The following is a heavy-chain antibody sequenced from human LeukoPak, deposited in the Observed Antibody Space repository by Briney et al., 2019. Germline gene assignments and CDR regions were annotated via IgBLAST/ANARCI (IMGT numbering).Heavy chain of an antibody. CDR1: GFTFSSYA. J-gene: IGHJ4*02. CDR2: ISGSGGST. V-gene: IGHV3-23*01. D-gene: IGHD4-17*01. CDR3: AKGVIRYGDYGY. Sequence: PGGSLRLSCAASGFTFSSYALSWVRQAPGKGLEWVSTISGSGGSTYYADSVKGRFTISRDNSKNTLYLQMNSLRAEDTAVYYCAKGVIRYGDYGYWGQGTLVTVSS.